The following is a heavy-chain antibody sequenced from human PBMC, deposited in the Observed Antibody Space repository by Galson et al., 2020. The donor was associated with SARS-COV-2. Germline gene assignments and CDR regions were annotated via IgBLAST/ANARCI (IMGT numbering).Heavy chain of an antibody. V-gene: IGHV3-23*01. CDR3: AKVYGSGSYINGGFDS. CDR2: IRGDGTRT. CDR1: GFTFSDYL. D-gene: IGHD3-10*01. J-gene: IGHJ4*02. Sequence: GESLKISCVVSGFTFSDYLMTWVRWAPGKGLEWVSTIRGDGTRTYYADSVKGRFTISRDNSKDTLSLEMNSLSAEDTAVYHCAKVYGSGSYINGGFDSWGQGTLVTVSS.